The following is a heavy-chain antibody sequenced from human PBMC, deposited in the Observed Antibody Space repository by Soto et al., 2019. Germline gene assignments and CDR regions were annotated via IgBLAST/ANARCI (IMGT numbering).Heavy chain of an antibody. D-gene: IGHD3-22*01. J-gene: IGHJ2*01. V-gene: IGHV4-30-4*01. Sequence: SETLSLTCTVSGASINNNDYYWSWIRQTPGKGLEWIGYVYYSGSTDYIPSLKSRLSMSIDKSQHQFTLKLNSVTAADTATYYFARMSYFYDKWYFDLWGRGTLVTVSS. CDR1: GASINNNDYY. CDR2: VYYSGST. CDR3: ARMSYFYDKWYFDL.